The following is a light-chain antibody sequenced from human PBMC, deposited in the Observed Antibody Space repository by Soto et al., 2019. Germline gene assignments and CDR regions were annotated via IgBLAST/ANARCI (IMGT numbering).Light chain of an antibody. V-gene: IGLV1-40*01. CDR2: GNN. CDR1: SSNIGAGYD. Sequence: QSVLTQPPSVSGAPGQRVTISCTGSSSNIGAGYDVHWYQQLPGTAPKRLIYGNNNRPSGVPDRFSGSKSGTSASLAITGLQAEDEADYYCQSYDSSLNGVVFGGGTK. CDR3: QSYDSSLNGVV. J-gene: IGLJ2*01.